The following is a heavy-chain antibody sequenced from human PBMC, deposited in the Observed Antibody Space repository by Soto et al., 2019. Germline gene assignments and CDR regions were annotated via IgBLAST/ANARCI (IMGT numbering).Heavy chain of an antibody. J-gene: IGHJ1*01. CDR3: AKADGEQWLIPHLDN. D-gene: IGHD6-19*01. CDR2: ISCCGGST. V-gene: IGHV3-23*01. CDR1: GFNFKKFA. Sequence: QSGGSLRLSCEASGFNFKKFAMGWVRQAPVEGLEWVSGISCCGGSTFYADSVKGRFSLARDDSKNTLSLQLNSLRVEDTAHYYCAKADGEQWLIPHLDNWGQGTQVTVSS.